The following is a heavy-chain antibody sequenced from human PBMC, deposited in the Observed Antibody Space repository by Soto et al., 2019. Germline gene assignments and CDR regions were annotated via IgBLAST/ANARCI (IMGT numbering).Heavy chain of an antibody. CDR3: ARGYDSSGYYAIVGYYYGMDV. D-gene: IGHD3-22*01. CDR2: INPNSGGT. CDR1: GYTFTGYY. Sequence: ASVKVSCKASGYTFTGYYMHWVRQAPGQGLEWMGWINPNSGGTNYARKFQGWVTMTRDTSISTAYMELSRLRSDDTAVYYCARGYDSSGYYAIVGYYYGMDVWG. J-gene: IGHJ6*02. V-gene: IGHV1-2*04.